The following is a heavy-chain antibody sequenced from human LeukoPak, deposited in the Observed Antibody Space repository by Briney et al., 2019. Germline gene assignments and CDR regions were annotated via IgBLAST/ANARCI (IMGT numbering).Heavy chain of an antibody. CDR3: ASQGIAVAGTLDAFDI. Sequence: SETLSLTCTVSVGSINNYYWSWIRQPPGKGLGWIGYIYYSGSTYYNPPLKSRVTISVDTSKNQFSLKLSSVTAADTAVYYCASQGIAVAGTLDAFDIWGQGTMVTVSS. CDR2: IYYSGST. V-gene: IGHV4-59*12. J-gene: IGHJ3*02. D-gene: IGHD6-19*01. CDR1: VGSINNYY.